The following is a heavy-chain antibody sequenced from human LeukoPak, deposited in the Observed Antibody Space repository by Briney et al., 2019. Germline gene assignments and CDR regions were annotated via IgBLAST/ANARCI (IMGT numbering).Heavy chain of an antibody. V-gene: IGHV3-48*03. Sequence: GGSLRLSCAISGFTFSACEPTWVRQAPGKGLEWVSYISRSGSTRYYADSVKGRFTISRDNAKNSLYLQMNSLRAEDTAVYYCARVATMVRVPLDALDIWGQGTMVSVSS. J-gene: IGHJ3*02. CDR2: ISRSGSTR. D-gene: IGHD3-10*01. CDR1: GFTFSACE. CDR3: ARVATMVRVPLDALDI.